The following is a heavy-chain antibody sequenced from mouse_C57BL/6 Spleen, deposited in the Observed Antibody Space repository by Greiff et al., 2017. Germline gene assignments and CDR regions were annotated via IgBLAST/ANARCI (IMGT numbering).Heavy chain of an antibody. Sequence: QVQLQQSGAELVKPGASVKISCKASGYAFSRYWMNLVKQRPGQGLEWIGQLYPGAGDTNYNGKFKGKATLTADKSSSTAYMQLSSLTSEDSAVYFCARRGGSSPFDYWGQGTTLTVSS. CDR2: LYPGAGDT. CDR3: ARRGGSSPFDY. CDR1: GYAFSRYW. D-gene: IGHD1-1*01. V-gene: IGHV1-80*01. J-gene: IGHJ2*01.